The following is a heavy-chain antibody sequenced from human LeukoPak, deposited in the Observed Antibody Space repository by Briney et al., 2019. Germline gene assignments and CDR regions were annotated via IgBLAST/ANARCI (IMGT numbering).Heavy chain of an antibody. V-gene: IGHV3-15*01. CDR3: TTARYCTGGVCYNFDY. D-gene: IGHD2-8*02. Sequence: PGGSLRLSCAASAVTFSDAWMSWVRQAPGKGLEWVGLMKSRADGGTTDYAAPVKGRFTISRDDSENTLYLQMSSLKTEDTAVYNCTTARYCTGGVCYNFDYWGQGTLVTVSS. CDR1: AVTFSDAW. J-gene: IGHJ4*02. CDR2: MKSRADGGTT.